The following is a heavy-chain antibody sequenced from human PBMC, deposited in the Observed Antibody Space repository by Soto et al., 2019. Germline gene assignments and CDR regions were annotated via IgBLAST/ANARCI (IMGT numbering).Heavy chain of an antibody. CDR2: IFYSGST. V-gene: IGHV4-59*08. CDR3: ARHSYYDNSGPYDY. D-gene: IGHD3-22*01. J-gene: IGHJ4*02. Sequence: PSETLSLTCTVSGGSLSSYYWSWIRQPPGKGLEWIGYIFYSGSTDYNPSLKSRVTISVDTSKNQFSLRLGSVTAADTAVYYCARHSYYDNSGPYDYCGQGTLVTVSS. CDR1: GGSLSSYY.